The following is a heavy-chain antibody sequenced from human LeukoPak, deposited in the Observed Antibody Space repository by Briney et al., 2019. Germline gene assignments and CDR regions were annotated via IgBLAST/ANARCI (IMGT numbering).Heavy chain of an antibody. V-gene: IGHV4-34*01. CDR1: GGSFSGYY. D-gene: IGHD3-10*01. Sequence: SETLSLTCAVYGGSFSGYYWSWIRQPPGKGLEWIGEINHSGSTNYNPSHKSRVTISVDTSKNQFSLKLSSVTAADTAVYYCARVYYGSGSYFDYWGQGTLVTVSS. J-gene: IGHJ4*02. CDR2: INHSGST. CDR3: ARVYYGSGSYFDY.